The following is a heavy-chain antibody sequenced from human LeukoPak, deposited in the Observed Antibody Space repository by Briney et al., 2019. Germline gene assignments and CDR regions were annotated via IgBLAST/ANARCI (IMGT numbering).Heavy chain of an antibody. J-gene: IGHJ4*02. V-gene: IGHV3-33*01. Sequence: LRLSCAASGFTFSSYGMHWVRQAPGKGLEWVAVIWYDGSNKYYADSVKGRFTISRGNSKNTLYLQMNSLRAEDTAVYYCARGLNYYDSSGYPFDYWGQGTXVXVSS. D-gene: IGHD3-22*01. CDR3: ARGLNYYDSSGYPFDY. CDR1: GFTFSSYG. CDR2: IWYDGSNK.